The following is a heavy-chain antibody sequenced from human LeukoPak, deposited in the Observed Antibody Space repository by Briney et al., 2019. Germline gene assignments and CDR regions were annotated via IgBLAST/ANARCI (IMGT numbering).Heavy chain of an antibody. CDR3: AKEGTGIHFDY. CDR2: INSDGRST. V-gene: IGHV3-74*01. CDR1: GFTFSSYW. J-gene: IGHJ4*02. Sequence: GGSLRLSCAASGFTFSSYWMHWVRQAPGKGLVWVSRINSDGRSTIYADSVKGRFTISRDNSKNTLYLQMNSLRAEDTAVYYCAKEGTGIHFDYWGQGTLVTVSS. D-gene: IGHD1-1*01.